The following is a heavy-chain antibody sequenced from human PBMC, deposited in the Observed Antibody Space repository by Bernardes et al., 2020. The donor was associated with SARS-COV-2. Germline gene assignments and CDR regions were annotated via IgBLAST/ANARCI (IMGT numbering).Heavy chain of an antibody. Sequence: SETLSLTCTVSGGSIVSGNYYWSWIRRPAGKGLEWIGSIYYSGSTYYNPSLKSRVTISVDTSKNQFSLKLSSVTAADTAVYYCARRHVLRYFDWLSRSYGMDVWGQGTTVTVSS. CDR2: IYYSGST. V-gene: IGHV4-39*01. J-gene: IGHJ6*02. CDR3: ARRHVLRYFDWLSRSYGMDV. CDR1: GGSIVSGNYY. D-gene: IGHD3-9*01.